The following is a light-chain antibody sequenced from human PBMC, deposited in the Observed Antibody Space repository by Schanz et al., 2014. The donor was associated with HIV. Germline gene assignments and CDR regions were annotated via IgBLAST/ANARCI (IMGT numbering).Light chain of an antibody. Sequence: QSALTQPTSVSGSPGQSITISCTVASSDVGDFNFVSWYQQHPGKAPKLMIYDFSDRPSGISSRFSGSKSGNTASLTISALQAEDEADYYCSSYTSSSTPYVFGTGTKLTVL. CDR2: DFS. CDR3: SSYTSSSTPYV. J-gene: IGLJ1*01. CDR1: SSDVGDFNF. V-gene: IGLV2-14*03.